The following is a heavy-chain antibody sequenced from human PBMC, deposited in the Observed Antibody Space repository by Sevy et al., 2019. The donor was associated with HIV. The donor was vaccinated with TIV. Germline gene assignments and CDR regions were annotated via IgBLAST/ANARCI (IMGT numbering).Heavy chain of an antibody. CDR3: ARTTYYDFWSGSRWFDP. Sequence: SETLSLTCTVSGDSITTYYWSWIRQPPGKGLEWMGYIYYSGSTNYNPSLKSRVNISVDTSKNQFSLKLSSVTAADTAVYYCARTTYYDFWSGSRWFDPWGQGTLVTVSS. CDR2: IYYSGST. CDR1: GDSITTYY. D-gene: IGHD3-3*01. V-gene: IGHV4-59*01. J-gene: IGHJ5*02.